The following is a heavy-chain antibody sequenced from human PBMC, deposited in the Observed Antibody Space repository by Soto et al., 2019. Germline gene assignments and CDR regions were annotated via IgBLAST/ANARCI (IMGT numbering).Heavy chain of an antibody. CDR3: ARVKWELLGRDYYYGMDV. CDR2: MNPNSGNT. V-gene: IGHV1-8*01. D-gene: IGHD1-26*01. J-gene: IGHJ6*02. Sequence: ASVKVSCKASGYTFTSYDINWVRQATGQGLEWMGWMNPNSGNTGYAQKFQGRVTMTTDTSTSTAYMELRSLRSDDTAVYYCARVKWELLGRDYYYGMDVWGQGTTVTVSS. CDR1: GYTFTSYD.